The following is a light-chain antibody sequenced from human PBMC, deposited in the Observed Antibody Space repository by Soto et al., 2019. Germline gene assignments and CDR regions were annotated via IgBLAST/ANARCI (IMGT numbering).Light chain of an antibody. CDR3: SSYTSSSTLEV. J-gene: IGLJ1*01. CDR1: SRDVGPYKY. V-gene: IGLV2-8*01. CDR2: EVT. Sequence: QSALTQPPSASGSLGQSVTISCTGTSRDVGPYKYVSWYQQYPGKAPKLIIYEVTKRPSGVPDRFSGSKSGNTASLTISGLQAEDEADYYCSSYTSSSTLEVFGTGTKLTVL.